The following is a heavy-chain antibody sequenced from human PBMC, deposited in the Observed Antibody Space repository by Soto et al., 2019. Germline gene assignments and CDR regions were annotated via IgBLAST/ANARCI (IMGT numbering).Heavy chain of an antibody. V-gene: IGHV3-23*01. CDR2: ISGSGGST. CDR1: GFTFSSYA. Sequence: PGGSLRLSCAASGFTFSSYAMSWVRQAPGKGLEWVSAISGSGGSTYYADSVKGRFTISRDNSKNTLYLQMNSLRAEDTAVYYCARGICSCGSCYAYYYYYMDVWGKGTKVTVSS. D-gene: IGHD2-15*01. J-gene: IGHJ6*03. CDR3: ARGICSCGSCYAYYYYYMDV.